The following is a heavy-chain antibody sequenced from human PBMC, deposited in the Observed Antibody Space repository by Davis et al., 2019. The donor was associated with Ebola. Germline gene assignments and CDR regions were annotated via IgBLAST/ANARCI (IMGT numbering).Heavy chain of an antibody. D-gene: IGHD6-13*01. Sequence: ASVKVSCKVSGYTLTELSMHWVRQAPGKGLEWMGGFDPEDGETIYAQKFQGRVTMTRDTSTSTVYMELRSLRSDDTAVYYCARGRYSSSWSRTYYYYGMDVWGQGTTVTVSS. CDR1: GYTLTELS. J-gene: IGHJ6*02. CDR3: ARGRYSSSWSRTYYYYGMDV. V-gene: IGHV1-24*01. CDR2: FDPEDGET.